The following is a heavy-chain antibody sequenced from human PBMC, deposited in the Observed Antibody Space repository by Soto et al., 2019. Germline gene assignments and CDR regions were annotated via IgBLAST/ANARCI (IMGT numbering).Heavy chain of an antibody. D-gene: IGHD3-3*01. V-gene: IGHV1-69*02. Sequence: GASVKVSCKASGGTFSSYTISWVRQAPGQGLEWMGRIIPILGIANYAQKFQGRVTITADKSTSTAYMELSSLRSEDTAVYYCARAQEGITIFGLLFVWGQGTLVTVSS. J-gene: IGHJ4*02. CDR3: ARAQEGITIFGLLFV. CDR1: GGTFSSYT. CDR2: IIPILGIA.